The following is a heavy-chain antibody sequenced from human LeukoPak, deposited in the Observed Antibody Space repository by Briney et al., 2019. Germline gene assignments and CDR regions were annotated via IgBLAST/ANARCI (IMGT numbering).Heavy chain of an antibody. CDR2: IYTSGST. CDR1: GGSISSGSYY. Sequence: QASETLSLTCTVSGGSISSGSYYWSWIRQPAGKGLEWIGRIYTSGSTNYNPSLTSRVTISLDTSENHFSLKLSSVTAADTAVYYCARVTTGGYYNYWGQGTLVTVSS. D-gene: IGHD3-22*01. J-gene: IGHJ4*02. V-gene: IGHV4-61*02. CDR3: ARVTTGGYYNY.